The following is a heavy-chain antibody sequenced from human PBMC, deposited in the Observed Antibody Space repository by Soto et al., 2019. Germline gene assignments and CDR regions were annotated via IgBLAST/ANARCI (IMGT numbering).Heavy chain of an antibody. CDR1: GFTFSANG. Sequence: QVQLVESGGGVVQPGRSLRLSCVASGFTFSANGMHWVRQAPGKGLEWVAVIWYDGSKKYYADSVKGRFTISRDNSKNTLYLQMNSLRAEDTSVYYCARSNSGYLSYYYYGMDVWGQGTTVTV. V-gene: IGHV3-33*01. CDR2: IWYDGSKK. CDR3: ARSNSGYLSYYYYGMDV. J-gene: IGHJ6*02. D-gene: IGHD3-22*01.